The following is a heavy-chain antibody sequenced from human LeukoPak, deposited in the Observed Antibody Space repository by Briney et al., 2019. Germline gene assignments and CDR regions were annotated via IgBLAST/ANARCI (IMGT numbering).Heavy chain of an antibody. Sequence: SETLSLTCTVSGYSISSGYYWGWIRQPPGKGLEWIGSIYHSGSTYYNPSLKSRVTISVDTSKNQFSLKLSSVTAADTAVYYCARRSSLFAIDYWGQGTLVTVSS. CDR2: IYHSGST. D-gene: IGHD3-16*02. J-gene: IGHJ4*02. V-gene: IGHV4-38-2*02. CDR1: GYSISSGYY. CDR3: ARRSSLFAIDY.